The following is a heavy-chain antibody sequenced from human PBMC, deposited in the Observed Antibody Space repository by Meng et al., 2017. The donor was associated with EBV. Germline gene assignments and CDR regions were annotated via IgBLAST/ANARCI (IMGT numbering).Heavy chain of an antibody. J-gene: IGHJ4*02. CDR2: ISSSGSTI. V-gene: IGHV3-11*01. D-gene: IGHD2-21*02. CDR1: GFTFSDYY. Sequence: HVYIGECGGGFGKPGGSLRLSCAASGFTFSDYYMGWIRQAPGKGLEWVSYISSSGSTIYYADSVKGRFTISRDNAKNSLYLQMNSLRAEDTAVYYCARRVVTGGFFDYWGQGTLVTVSS. CDR3: ARRVVTGGFFDY.